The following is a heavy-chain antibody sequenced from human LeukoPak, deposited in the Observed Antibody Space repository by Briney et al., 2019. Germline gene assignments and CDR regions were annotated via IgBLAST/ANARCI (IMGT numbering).Heavy chain of an antibody. CDR3: AKTPWLDYDGSGYPGWYFDY. J-gene: IGHJ4*02. Sequence: GGSLRLSCAASGFTFSSYAMSWVRQAPGKGLEWVSAISGSGGSTYYADSVKGRFTISRDNSKNTLYLQMNSLRAEDTAVYYCAKTPWLDYDGSGYPGWYFDYWGQGTLVTVSS. CDR2: ISGSGGST. CDR1: GFTFSSYA. D-gene: IGHD3-22*01. V-gene: IGHV3-23*01.